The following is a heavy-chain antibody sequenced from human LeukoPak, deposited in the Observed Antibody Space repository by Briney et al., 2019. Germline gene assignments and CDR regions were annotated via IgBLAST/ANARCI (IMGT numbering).Heavy chain of an antibody. V-gene: IGHV3-7*01. CDR1: GFTFSSYW. Sequence: GGFLRLSCAASGFTFSSYWMSWVRQAPGKGLEWVADIKQGGSEKYYVDSVKGRFTISRDNAKNSLYLQMNSLRAEDTAVYYCARDVEYSYGYEYYYYGMDVWGQGTTVTVSS. CDR3: ARDVEYSYGYEYYYYGMDV. D-gene: IGHD5-18*01. CDR2: IKQGGSEK. J-gene: IGHJ6*02.